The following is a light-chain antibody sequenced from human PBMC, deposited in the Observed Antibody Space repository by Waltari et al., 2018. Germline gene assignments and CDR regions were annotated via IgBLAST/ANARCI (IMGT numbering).Light chain of an antibody. Sequence: QLVVTQSPSASAPLGASVKLTCTLTSGHSTFAIAWHLQQPGKGPRSLMSLNSDGSHSRGDRIPDCFSGSSSGAERYLAVSSVESEDEADYYGGTWDAAIHVFGGGTKLTVI. CDR2: LNSDGSH. J-gene: IGLJ3*02. CDR3: GTWDAAIHV. CDR1: SGHSTFA. V-gene: IGLV4-69*01.